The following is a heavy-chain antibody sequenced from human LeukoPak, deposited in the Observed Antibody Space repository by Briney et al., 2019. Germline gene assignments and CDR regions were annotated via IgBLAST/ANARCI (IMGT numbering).Heavy chain of an antibody. D-gene: IGHD2-15*01. CDR3: ARSGSTRSYSYYGMDV. CDR1: PGSISSGGYY. J-gene: IGHJ6*02. Sequence: PSETLSLTCTVSPGSISSGGYYWSWIRQHPGKGLEWIGYIYYSGSTYYNPSLKSRVTISVDTSKNQFSLILSSVTAADTAVYYCARSGSTRSYSYYGMDVWGQGTTITVSS. V-gene: IGHV4-31*03. CDR2: IYYSGST.